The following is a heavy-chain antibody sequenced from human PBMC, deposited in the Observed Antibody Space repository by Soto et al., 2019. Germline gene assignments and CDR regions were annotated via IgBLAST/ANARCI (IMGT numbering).Heavy chain of an antibody. Sequence: QVQLQQWGAGLLKPSETQSLTCAVYGGSFSGYYWSWIRQPPGKGLEWIGEINHSGSTNYNPSLKSRVTISVDTSKNQFSLKLSSVTAADTAVYYCARDIRTTVTTGDAFDIWGQGTMVTVSS. CDR3: ARDIRTTVTTGDAFDI. D-gene: IGHD4-17*01. CDR1: GGSFSGYY. CDR2: INHSGST. V-gene: IGHV4-34*01. J-gene: IGHJ3*02.